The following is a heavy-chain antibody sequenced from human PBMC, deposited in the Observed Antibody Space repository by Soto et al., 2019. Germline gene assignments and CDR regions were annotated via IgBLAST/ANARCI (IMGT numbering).Heavy chain of an antibody. D-gene: IGHD3-22*01. J-gene: IGHJ4*02. CDR3: ARGVGYYYDSSGYYFDY. CDR2: IYSGGST. V-gene: IGHV3-53*01. CDR1: GFTVSSNY. Sequence: GGSLRLSCAASGFTVSSNYMSWVRQAPGKGLEWVSVIYSGGSTYYADSVKGRFTISRDNSKNTLYLQTNSLRAEDTAVYYCARGVGYYYDSSGYYFDYWGQGTLVTV.